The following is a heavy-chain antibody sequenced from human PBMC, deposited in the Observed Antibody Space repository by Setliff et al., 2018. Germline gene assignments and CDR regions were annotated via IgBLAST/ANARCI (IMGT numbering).Heavy chain of an antibody. D-gene: IGHD3-22*01. CDR3: ARQGRKSDSRGYYYWTDFDY. CDR1: AGSISSSSYY. J-gene: IGHJ4*02. CDR2: IHYSGST. V-gene: IGHV4-39*01. Sequence: SETLSLTCTVSAGSISSSSYYWGWIRQPPGKGLEWIATIHYSGSTYYNPSLKSRVTTSVDTSKNQLSLKLSSVTAADTAVYYCARQGRKSDSRGYYYWTDFDYWGQGALVTVSS.